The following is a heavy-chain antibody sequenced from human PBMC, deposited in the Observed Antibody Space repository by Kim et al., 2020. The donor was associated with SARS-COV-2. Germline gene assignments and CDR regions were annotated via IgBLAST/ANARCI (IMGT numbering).Heavy chain of an antibody. D-gene: IGHD3-9*01. CDR2: IKSKTDGGTT. CDR1: GFTFSNAW. Sequence: GGSLRLSCAASGFTFSNAWMSWVRQAPGKGLEWVGRIKSKTDGGTTDYAAPVKGRFTISRDDSKNTLYLQMNSLKTEDTAVYYCTTLLRYFDWLAVKHYYYGMDVWGQGTTVTVSS. V-gene: IGHV3-15*01. CDR3: TTLLRYFDWLAVKHYYYGMDV. J-gene: IGHJ6*02.